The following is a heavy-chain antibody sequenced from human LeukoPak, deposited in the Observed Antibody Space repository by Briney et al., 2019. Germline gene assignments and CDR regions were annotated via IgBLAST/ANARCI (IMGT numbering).Heavy chain of an antibody. V-gene: IGHV3-53*01. D-gene: IGHD2-8*01. CDR3: ARGLGYCTSNTCLLPFDY. Sequence: VSLRLSCAASVFTVSTYYMNGVRQAPGKGLKCISFIYSSGSTYYADSVKGRFTVSRDNSKHTLYLQMNSLRAEDTAMYYCARGLGYCTSNTCLLPFDYWGQGTLVTVSS. CDR1: VFTVSTYY. CDR2: IYSSGST. J-gene: IGHJ4*02.